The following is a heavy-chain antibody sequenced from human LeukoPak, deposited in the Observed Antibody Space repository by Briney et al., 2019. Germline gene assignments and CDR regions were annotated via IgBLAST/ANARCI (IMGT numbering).Heavy chain of an antibody. CDR2: ISGSGGST. CDR3: AKDVVVIRGYFDY. D-gene: IGHD2-21*01. Sequence: GGSLRLSCAASGFTFSSYAMSWVRQAPGKGLEWVSAISGSGGSTYYADSVKGRFTISRDNSKNTLYLQMNSLRAEDTAVYYCAKDVVVIRGYFDYWGQRTLVTVSS. CDR1: GFTFSSYA. V-gene: IGHV3-23*01. J-gene: IGHJ4*02.